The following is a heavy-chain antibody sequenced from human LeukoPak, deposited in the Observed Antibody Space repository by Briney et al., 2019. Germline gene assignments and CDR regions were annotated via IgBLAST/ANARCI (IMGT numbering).Heavy chain of an antibody. J-gene: IGHJ3*02. CDR3: ARGGGRDYYDSSGYDAFDI. CDR1: GYTFTGYY. Sequence: ASVKASCKASGYTFTGYYMHWVRQAPGQGPEWMGWINPNSGGTNYALELQGRVTMTRDTSISTAYMELSRLRSDDTAVYYCARGGGRDYYDSSGYDAFDIWGQGTMVTVSS. D-gene: IGHD3-22*01. V-gene: IGHV1-2*02. CDR2: INPNSGGT.